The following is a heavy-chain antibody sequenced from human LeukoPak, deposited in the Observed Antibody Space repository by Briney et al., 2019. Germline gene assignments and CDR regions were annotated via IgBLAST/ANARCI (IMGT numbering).Heavy chain of an antibody. CDR2: ISYSGKT. V-gene: IGHV4-59*01. Sequence: PSETLSLTCTVSGGSMSNYYWGYIRQPPGKGLEWIGFISYSGKTNCNPSLNSRVTQSVDMSKNQFSLKLTSVPAADAAVYYCVRVGRSLHWNPDFWGLGTLVTVSS. CDR3: VRVGRSLHWNPDF. J-gene: IGHJ4*02. D-gene: IGHD1-1*01. CDR1: GGSMSNYY.